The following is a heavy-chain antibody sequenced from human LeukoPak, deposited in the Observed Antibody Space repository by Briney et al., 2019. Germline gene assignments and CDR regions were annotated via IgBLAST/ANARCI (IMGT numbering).Heavy chain of an antibody. Sequence: GGSLRLSCTASGFIFSTYWMHWVRQAPGKGLVWVSRINSVGSSTNYADSVKGRFTVSRDNAKNTLYLQMNSLRDEDTAVYYCARGRPYRFGELGYWGQGTLVTVSS. CDR2: INSVGSST. D-gene: IGHD3-10*01. CDR3: ARGRPYRFGELGY. V-gene: IGHV3-74*01. J-gene: IGHJ4*02. CDR1: GFIFSTYW.